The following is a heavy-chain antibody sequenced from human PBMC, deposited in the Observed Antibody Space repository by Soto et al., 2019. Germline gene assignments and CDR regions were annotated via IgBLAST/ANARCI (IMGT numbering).Heavy chain of an antibody. CDR1: GGSISSDDYY. CDR3: ARDGDYYDSSGYYWRYFDY. CDR2: IYYSGST. J-gene: IGHJ4*02. V-gene: IGHV4-30-4*01. Sequence: QVQLQESGPGLVKPSQTLSLTCTVSGGSISSDDYYWSWIRQPPGKGLEWIGYIYYSGSTYYNPSLKSRVTISVDTSKNQFSLKLSSVTAADTAVYYCARDGDYYDSSGYYWRYFDYWGQGTLVTVSS. D-gene: IGHD3-22*01.